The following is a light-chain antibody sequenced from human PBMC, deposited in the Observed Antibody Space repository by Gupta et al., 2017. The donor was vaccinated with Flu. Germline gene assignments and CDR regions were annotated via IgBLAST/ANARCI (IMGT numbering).Light chain of an antibody. Sequence: DIQMTQSPSVVSASVGDRVTITCRASEGISTSLAWYQQMPGKAPKLLIEYASTLETGVPSRFSGTGAVTDFTLTINSLQPEDVATYYCQQSNKFPFTFGPGTKVDFK. J-gene: IGKJ3*01. CDR2: YAS. CDR1: EGISTS. V-gene: IGKV1-12*02. CDR3: QQSNKFPFT.